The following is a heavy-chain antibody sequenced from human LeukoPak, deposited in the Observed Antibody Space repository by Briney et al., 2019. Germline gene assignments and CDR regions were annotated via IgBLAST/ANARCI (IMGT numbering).Heavy chain of an antibody. Sequence: GASVKVSCKASGYTFTSYGISWVRQAPGQGLEWMGGIIPIFGTTNYAQKFQDRVTITADKSTSTAYMELSSLRSEDTAVYYCARGGPTPRNVVVAAREYLQLWGQGSLVTVSS. D-gene: IGHD2-21*02. CDR2: IIPIFGTT. V-gene: IGHV1-69*06. CDR3: ARGGPTPRNVVVAAREYLQL. CDR1: GYTFTSYG. J-gene: IGHJ1*01.